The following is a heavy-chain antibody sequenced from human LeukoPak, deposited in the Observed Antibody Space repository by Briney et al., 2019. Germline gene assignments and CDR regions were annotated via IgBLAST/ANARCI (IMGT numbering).Heavy chain of an antibody. D-gene: IGHD3-16*01. V-gene: IGHV1-18*01. CDR3: ARAFMITFGGVAHYYYYYMDV. Sequence: ASVKVSCKASGYTFTSYGISWVRQAPGQGLEWMGWISAYNGNTNYAQKLQGRVTMTTDTSTSTAYMELRSLRSDDTAVYYCARAFMITFGGVAHYYYYYMDVWGKGTTVTVSS. CDR1: GYTFTSYG. CDR2: ISAYNGNT. J-gene: IGHJ6*03.